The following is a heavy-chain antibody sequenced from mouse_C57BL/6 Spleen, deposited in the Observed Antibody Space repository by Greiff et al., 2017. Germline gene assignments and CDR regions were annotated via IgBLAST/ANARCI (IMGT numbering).Heavy chain of an antibody. CDR2: IRSKSNNYAT. Sequence: EVQLVESGGGLVQPKGSLTLSCAASGFSFNTYAMNWVRQAPGKGLEWVARIRSKSNNYATYYADSVKDRFTISRDDSESMLYLQMNNLKTEDTAMYYGVRQGRIWDAMDYWGQGTSVTVSS. CDR1: GFSFNTYA. J-gene: IGHJ4*01. CDR3: VRQGRIWDAMDY. V-gene: IGHV10-1*01.